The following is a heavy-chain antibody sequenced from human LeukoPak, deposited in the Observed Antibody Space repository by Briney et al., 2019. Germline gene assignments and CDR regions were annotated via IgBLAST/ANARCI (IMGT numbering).Heavy chain of an antibody. CDR1: GFTFSSSW. CDR2: INSDGSST. D-gene: IGHD6-13*01. CDR3: ARITGIEAAGDY. V-gene: IGHV3-74*01. J-gene: IGHJ4*02. Sequence: PGGSLRLSCVVSGFTFSSSWMHWARQAPGKGLVWVSRINSDGSSTFYADSVKGRFTISRDNAKNSLYLQLNSLRAEDTALYYCARITGIEAAGDYWGQGTLVTVSS.